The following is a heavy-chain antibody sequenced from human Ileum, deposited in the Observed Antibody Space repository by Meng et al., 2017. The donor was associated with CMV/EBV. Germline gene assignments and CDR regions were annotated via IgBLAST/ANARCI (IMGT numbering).Heavy chain of an antibody. CDR1: DGSISPYC. CDR2: LCHDGHT. Sequence: QVPLAGAGPRLVSHSETLSLTCTVSDGSISPYCSNWIRQSPAMGLEWVGFLCHDGHTHSNPSLKSRLAMSIDTSKSQISLRLMSVTAADTAIYYCARWGNAVRGFDYWGRGVLVTVSS. V-gene: IGHV4-59*01. D-gene: IGHD7-27*01. CDR3: ARWGNAVRGFDY. J-gene: IGHJ4*01.